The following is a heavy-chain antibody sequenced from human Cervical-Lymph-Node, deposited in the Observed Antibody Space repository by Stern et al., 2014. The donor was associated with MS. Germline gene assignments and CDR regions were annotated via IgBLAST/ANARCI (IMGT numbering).Heavy chain of an antibody. Sequence: VQLVESGAEVKKPGSSVKVSCKASGGTFNNHVISWVRQARGQGLEWLGGIIPMFGTDNYARNFQGRVTITADKSTSTVLMVLTRLTYEDTAIYYCANRDMGYTYGRHDYWGQGTLVTVS. D-gene: IGHD5-12*01. CDR3: ANRDMGYTYGRHDY. CDR1: GGTFNNHV. J-gene: IGHJ4*02. CDR2: IIPMFGTD. V-gene: IGHV1-69*06.